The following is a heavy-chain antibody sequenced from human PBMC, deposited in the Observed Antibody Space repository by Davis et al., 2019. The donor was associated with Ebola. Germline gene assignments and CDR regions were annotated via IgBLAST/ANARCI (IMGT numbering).Heavy chain of an antibody. CDR3: AKDVKPDGMSDLDY. J-gene: IGHJ4*02. D-gene: IGHD1-14*01. CDR1: GFTFSSYA. Sequence: GESLKISCAASGFTFSSYAMSWVRQAPGKGLEWVSIIFGNGATTFYADSVRGRFTISRDNSKNTVFLQMNSLKVEDTAIYYCAKDVKPDGMSDLDYWGRGTLVTVSS. V-gene: IGHV3-23*01. CDR2: IFGNGATT.